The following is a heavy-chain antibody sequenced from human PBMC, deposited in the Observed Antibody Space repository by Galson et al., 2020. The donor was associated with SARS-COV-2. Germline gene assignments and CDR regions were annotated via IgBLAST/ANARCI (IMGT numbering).Heavy chain of an antibody. D-gene: IGHD5-18*01. Sequence: SETLSLTCTVSGDSINSDGHHWSWIRQHPGKGLEWIGYIYYTGTTQYNPSLQSRVTMSVDTSKNQFSLKVSSVTAADTAVYYCARIPISRYSPATRDYWGQGTLVTVSS. V-gene: IGHV4-31*03. CDR2: IYYTGTT. J-gene: IGHJ4*02. CDR3: ARIPISRYSPATRDY. CDR1: GDSINSDGHH.